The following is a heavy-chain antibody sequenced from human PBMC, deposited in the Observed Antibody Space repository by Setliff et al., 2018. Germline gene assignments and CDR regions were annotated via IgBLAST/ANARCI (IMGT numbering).Heavy chain of an antibody. J-gene: IGHJ4*02. D-gene: IGHD4-17*01. CDR3: ARGRLLYVGDSHYFDT. CDR2: IHYSGTT. Sequence: ETLSLTCTVSGASINSGTYYWAWIRQPPGKGLEWIGRIHYSGTTYYNASLKSRVTISADTSKNQFSLQLTSVTATDTAVYYCARGRLLYVGDSHYFDTWGQGTLVTVSS. CDR1: GASINSGTYY. V-gene: IGHV4-39*07.